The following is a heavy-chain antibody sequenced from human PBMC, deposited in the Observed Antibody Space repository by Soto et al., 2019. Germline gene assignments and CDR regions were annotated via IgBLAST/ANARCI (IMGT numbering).Heavy chain of an antibody. D-gene: IGHD1-26*01. V-gene: IGHV4-28*01. J-gene: IGHJ4*02. CDR2: IYYSGTT. Sequence: QVQLQESGPGLVKPSDTLSLTCAVSGYSISSSNWWGWIRQPPGKGLEWIGYIYYSGTTYYNPSLKSQVPMSVDTSKTHFSLKLTSVTAVDTAVYYCARREIQGPIDYWGQGTLVTVSS. CDR1: GYSISSSNW. CDR3: ARREIQGPIDY.